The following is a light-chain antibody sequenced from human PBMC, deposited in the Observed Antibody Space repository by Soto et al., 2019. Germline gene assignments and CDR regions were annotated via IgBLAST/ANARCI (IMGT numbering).Light chain of an antibody. CDR1: QSVSSSY. CDR3: QQYGSSPWT. J-gene: IGKJ1*01. CDR2: GAS. Sequence: EIVLTQSPGTLSWSPGERATLSCGASQSVSSSYLAWYQQKPGQAPRLLIYGASSRATVIPDRFSGSGSGTDFTLTISRLEPEDFAVYYCQQYGSSPWTFCQGTKVEIK. V-gene: IGKV3-20*01.